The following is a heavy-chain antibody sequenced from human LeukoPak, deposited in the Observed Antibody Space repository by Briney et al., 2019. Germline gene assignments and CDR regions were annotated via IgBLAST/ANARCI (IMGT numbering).Heavy chain of an antibody. CDR1: GGTFSSYA. J-gene: IGHJ4*02. CDR3: AIGLDPIRYYFDY. CDR2: IIPIFGTA. D-gene: IGHD1-1*01. V-gene: IGHV1-69*05. Sequence: SVTVSCKASGGTFSSYAISWVRQAPGQGLEGMGGIIPIFGTANYAQKFQGRVTITTDESTSTAYMELSSLRSEDTAVYYCAIGLDPIRYYFDYWGQGTLVTVSS.